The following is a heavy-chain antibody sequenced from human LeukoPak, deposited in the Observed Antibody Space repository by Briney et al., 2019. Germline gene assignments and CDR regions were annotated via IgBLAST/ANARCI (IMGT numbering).Heavy chain of an antibody. Sequence: GGSLRLSCAASGFTFSSYWMHWVRQAPGKGLVWVSRVNSDGSTTSYADSVKGRFTISRDNAKNTLYLQMNSLRAEDTAVYYCARRWQQLVGEHDYWGQGTLVTVSS. D-gene: IGHD6-13*01. J-gene: IGHJ4*02. CDR3: ARRWQQLVGEHDY. CDR2: VNSDGSTT. V-gene: IGHV3-74*01. CDR1: GFTFSSYW.